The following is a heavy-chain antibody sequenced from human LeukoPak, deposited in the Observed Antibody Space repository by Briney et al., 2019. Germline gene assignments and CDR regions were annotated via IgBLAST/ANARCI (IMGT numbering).Heavy chain of an antibody. Sequence: SVKVSCKASGGTFSSYAISWVRQAPGQGLEWMRGIIPIFGTANYAQKFQGRVTITADESTSTAYMELSSLRSEDTAVYYCATTGDLRDGYKLGAFDIWGQGTMVTVSS. V-gene: IGHV1-69*13. J-gene: IGHJ3*02. CDR2: IIPIFGTA. CDR3: ATTGDLRDGYKLGAFDI. D-gene: IGHD5-24*01. CDR1: GGTFSSYA.